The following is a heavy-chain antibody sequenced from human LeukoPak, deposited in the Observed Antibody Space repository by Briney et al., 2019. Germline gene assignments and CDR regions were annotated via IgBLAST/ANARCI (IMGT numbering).Heavy chain of an antibody. D-gene: IGHD6-19*01. CDR3: ARATTGGIAVAPNAFDI. V-gene: IGHV1-3*01. CDR1: GYIFTSYA. J-gene: IGHJ3*02. CDR2: INAGNGNT. Sequence: ASVNVSCKASGYIFTSYAMHWVRQAPGQRLEWMGWINAGNGNTKYSQKFQGRVTITRDTSASTAYMELSSLRSEDTAVYYCARATTGGIAVAPNAFDIWGQGTMVTVSS.